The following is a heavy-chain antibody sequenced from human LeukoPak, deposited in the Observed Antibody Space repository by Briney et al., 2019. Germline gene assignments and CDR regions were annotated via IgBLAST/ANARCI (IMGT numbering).Heavy chain of an antibody. Sequence: TAEPLSLTCTVSGGSTSNGGYYWRRIRQPPGKGLEWIGYIYYSGNTYYNPSLKSRVTVPVDTSKNQFSLKLSAVTAADTAVYYCARGTSLSHGGLVYWGQGTLVTVSS. D-gene: IGHD2-2*01. CDR1: GGSTSNGGYY. V-gene: IGHV4-30-4*01. J-gene: IGHJ4*02. CDR2: IYYSGNT. CDR3: ARGTSLSHGGLVY.